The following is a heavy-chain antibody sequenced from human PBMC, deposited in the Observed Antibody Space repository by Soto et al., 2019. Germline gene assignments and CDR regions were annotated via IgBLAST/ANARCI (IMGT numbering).Heavy chain of an antibody. J-gene: IGHJ5*01. Sequence: GGSLRLSCAASGFTFSNYAMSWVRQAPGKGLEWVSGISYSGGSTYYADSVEGRFTISRDDPKNTLFLQMNSLRAEDTAVYYCAKGDSSFGVVIPHLDSWGQGILVTVSS. CDR1: GFTFSNYA. CDR2: ISYSGGST. CDR3: AKGDSSFGVVIPHLDS. D-gene: IGHD3-3*01. V-gene: IGHV3-23*01.